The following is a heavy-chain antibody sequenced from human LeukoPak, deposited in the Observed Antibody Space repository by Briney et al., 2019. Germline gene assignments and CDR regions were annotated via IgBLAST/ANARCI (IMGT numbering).Heavy chain of an antibody. CDR1: GFNFVYAW. J-gene: IGHJ6*02. V-gene: IGHV3-15*01. CDR3: STLRLGYGGDSDYYYGMDV. CDR2: IKRKSDGGTI. Sequence: PGGSLRLSCAASGFNFVYAWMSWVRQAPGKGLEWVGRIKRKSDGGTIDYAAPVKGRFAISRDDSRNTLYLQMNSLKTEDTAVYHCSTLRLGYGGDSDYYYGMDVWGQGTTVTVSS. D-gene: IGHD4-23*01.